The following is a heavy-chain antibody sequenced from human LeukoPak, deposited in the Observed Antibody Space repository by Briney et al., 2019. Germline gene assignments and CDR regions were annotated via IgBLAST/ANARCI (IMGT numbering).Heavy chain of an antibody. V-gene: IGHV3-30*02. CDR3: AKDMDIVVVPAAPFDY. CDR2: IRYDGSDK. J-gene: IGHJ4*02. D-gene: IGHD2-2*03. Sequence: TGGSLRLSCAASGFIFSNYDMNWVRQAPGKGLEWVAFIRYDGSDKYYADSVKGRFTISRDNSKNTLYLQMNSQRAEDTAVYYCAKDMDIVVVPAAPFDYWGQGTLVTVSS. CDR1: GFIFSNYD.